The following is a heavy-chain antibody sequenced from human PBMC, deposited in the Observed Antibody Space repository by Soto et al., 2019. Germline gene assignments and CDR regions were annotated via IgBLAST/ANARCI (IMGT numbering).Heavy chain of an antibody. CDR3: AKAPFGVVIMAHGMDV. V-gene: IGHV3-30*18. CDR2: ISYDGSNK. Sequence: GGSLRLSCAASGFTFSSYGMHWVRQAPGKGLEWVAVISYDGSNKYYADSVKGRFTISRDNSKNTLYLQMNSLRAEDTAVYYCAKAPFGVVIMAHGMDVWGQGTTVNVSS. D-gene: IGHD3-3*01. J-gene: IGHJ6*02. CDR1: GFTFSSYG.